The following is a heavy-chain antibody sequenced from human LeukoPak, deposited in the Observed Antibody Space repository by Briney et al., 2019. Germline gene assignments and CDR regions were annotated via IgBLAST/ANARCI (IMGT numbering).Heavy chain of an antibody. D-gene: IGHD3-3*01. Sequence: PSETLSLTCAVYGGSFSGYYWSWIRQPPGKGLEWIGEINHSGSTNYNPSLKSRVTISVDTSKDQFSLKLSSVTAADTAVYYCARGKLYYDFWSGYSTLPYFDYWGQGTLVTVSS. CDR1: GGSFSGYY. V-gene: IGHV4-34*01. CDR2: INHSGST. CDR3: ARGKLYYDFWSGYSTLPYFDY. J-gene: IGHJ4*02.